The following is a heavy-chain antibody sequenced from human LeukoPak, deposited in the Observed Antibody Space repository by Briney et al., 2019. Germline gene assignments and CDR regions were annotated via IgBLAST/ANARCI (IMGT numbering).Heavy chain of an antibody. CDR2: ISTGSSYI. D-gene: IGHD1-26*01. V-gene: IGHV3-21*01. CDR3: ARDRLGGAGDAFDI. CDR1: GFIFSRYS. J-gene: IGHJ3*02. Sequence: GGSLRLSCAASGFIFSRYSMNWVRQAPGKGLGWVSSISTGSSYIYYADSLKGRFTISRDNAKNSLYLQMNSLRAEDTAVYYCARDRLGGAGDAFDIWGQGTMVTVSS.